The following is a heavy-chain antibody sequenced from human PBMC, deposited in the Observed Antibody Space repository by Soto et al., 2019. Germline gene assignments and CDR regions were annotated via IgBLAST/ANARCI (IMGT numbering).Heavy chain of an antibody. CDR2: ISGSGGST. V-gene: IGHV3-23*01. CDR3: AKERDYDILTGGNGFDP. D-gene: IGHD3-9*01. CDR1: GFTFSSYA. Sequence: EVQLLESGGGLVQPGGSLRLSCAASGFTFSSYAMSWVRQAPGKGLEWVSAISGSGGSTYYADSVKGRFTISRDNSKNTLYLPMNSLRAEDTAVYYCAKERDYDILTGGNGFDPWGQGTLVTVSS. J-gene: IGHJ5*02.